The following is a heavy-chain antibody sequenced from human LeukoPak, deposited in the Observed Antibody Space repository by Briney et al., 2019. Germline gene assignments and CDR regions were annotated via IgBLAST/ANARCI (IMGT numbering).Heavy chain of an antibody. CDR2: IYSTGST. CDR1: GGSISSYY. J-gene: IGHJ4*02. Sequence: SETLSLTCTVSGGSISSYYWNWIRQSAGKGLEWIGRIYSTGSTNYNPSLKSRVTMSVDTSKSQFSLKLNSVTAADTAVYYCAREGYSDTLDYYANFDHWGKGTLVTVSS. CDR3: AREGYSDTLDYYANFDH. D-gene: IGHD3-22*01. V-gene: IGHV4-4*07.